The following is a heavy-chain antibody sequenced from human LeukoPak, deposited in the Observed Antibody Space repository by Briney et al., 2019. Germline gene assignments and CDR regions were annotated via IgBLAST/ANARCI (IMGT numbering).Heavy chain of an antibody. CDR2: IKQDGSEK. Sequence: GGSLRLSCAASGFTFSSYWMSWVRQAPGKGLEWVANIKQDGSEKYYVDSVKGQFTISRDNAKNSLYLQMNSLRAEDTAVYYCARELRGYSYGYSGYWGQGTLVTVSS. CDR3: ARELRGYSYGYSGY. J-gene: IGHJ4*02. D-gene: IGHD5-18*01. V-gene: IGHV3-7*01. CDR1: GFTFSSYW.